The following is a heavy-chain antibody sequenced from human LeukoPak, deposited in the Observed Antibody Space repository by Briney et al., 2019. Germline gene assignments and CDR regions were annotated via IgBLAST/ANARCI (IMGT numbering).Heavy chain of an antibody. CDR3: ARERYYHDNSGYNQGRDIDY. J-gene: IGHJ4*02. V-gene: IGHV4-59*01. Sequence: SETLSLTCTVSGGSISSYYWSWIRQPPGKGLEWIGYIYYSGSTNYNPSLKSRVTISVDTSKNQFSLKLSSVTAADTAVFYCARERYYHDNSGYNQGRDIDYWGQGTLVTVSS. CDR2: IYYSGST. CDR1: GGSISSYY. D-gene: IGHD3-22*01.